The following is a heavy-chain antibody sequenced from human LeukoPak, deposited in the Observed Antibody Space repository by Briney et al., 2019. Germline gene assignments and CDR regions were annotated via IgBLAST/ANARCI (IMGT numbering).Heavy chain of an antibody. CDR2: INPNSGGT. CDR1: GYTFTGYY. V-gene: IGHV1-2*02. D-gene: IGHD2-15*01. Sequence: ALVKVSCKASGYTFTGYYMHWVRQAPGQGLEWMGWINPNSGGTNYAQKFQGRVTMTRDTSISTAYMELSRLRSDDTAVYYCARDLNDGGSSYEPYWGQGTLVTVSS. J-gene: IGHJ4*02. CDR3: ARDLNDGGSSYEPY.